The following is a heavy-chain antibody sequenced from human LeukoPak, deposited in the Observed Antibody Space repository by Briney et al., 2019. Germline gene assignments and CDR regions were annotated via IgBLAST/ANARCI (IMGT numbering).Heavy chain of an antibody. V-gene: IGHV5-51*01. J-gene: IGHJ3*02. D-gene: IGHD3-22*01. CDR3: ARGGTYYYDSGGYYNAFDI. CDR2: IYPGDSDT. Sequence: GESLKISCKGSGYSFTSSWIGWVRQMPGKGLEWMGIIYPGDSDTRYSPSFQGQVTISADKSINTAYLQWSSLKASDTAMYYCARGGTYYYDSGGYYNAFDIWGQGTMVTVSS. CDR1: GYSFTSSW.